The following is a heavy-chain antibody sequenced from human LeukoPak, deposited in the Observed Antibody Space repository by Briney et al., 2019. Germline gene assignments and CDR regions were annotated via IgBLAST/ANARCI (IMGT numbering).Heavy chain of an antibody. CDR3: AKAPVTSCRGAYCYPFDS. D-gene: IGHD2-21*01. Sequence: GGSLRLSCAASGFTFSSYAMSWVRQAPGKGLEWVSAISGSGGSTYYADSVKGRFTISRDNSKNTLYLQMNSLRAEDTAVYFCAKAPVTSCRGAYCYPFDSWGQGTLVTVSS. V-gene: IGHV3-23*01. CDR2: ISGSGGST. J-gene: IGHJ4*02. CDR1: GFTFSSYA.